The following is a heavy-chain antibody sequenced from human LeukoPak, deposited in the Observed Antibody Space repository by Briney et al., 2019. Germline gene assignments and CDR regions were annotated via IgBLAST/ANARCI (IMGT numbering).Heavy chain of an antibody. Sequence: SETLSLTCTVSGGSISSYYWSWIRRPAGKGLEWIGRIYTSGSTNYNPSLKSRVTISVDTSKNQFSLKLSSVTAADTAVYYCARSSRSITIFGGLSRFDPWGQGTLVTVSS. CDR2: IYTSGST. CDR3: ARSSRSITIFGGLSRFDP. J-gene: IGHJ5*02. D-gene: IGHD3-3*01. CDR1: GGSISSYY. V-gene: IGHV4-4*07.